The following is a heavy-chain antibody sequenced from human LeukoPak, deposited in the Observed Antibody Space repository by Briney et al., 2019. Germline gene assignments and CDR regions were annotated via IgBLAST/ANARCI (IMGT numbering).Heavy chain of an antibody. J-gene: IGHJ4*02. CDR3: ARAPHFFDTSGSRYYFDY. Sequence: PSETLSLTCTVSGYSISSGYYWGWIRPPPGKGLEWIGSIYHSGSTYYNPSLKSRVTISLDTSKNQFSLKLSSVTAADTAVYFCARAPHFFDTSGSRYYFDYWGQGALVTVSS. V-gene: IGHV4-38-2*02. CDR2: IYHSGST. D-gene: IGHD3-22*01. CDR1: GYSISSGYY.